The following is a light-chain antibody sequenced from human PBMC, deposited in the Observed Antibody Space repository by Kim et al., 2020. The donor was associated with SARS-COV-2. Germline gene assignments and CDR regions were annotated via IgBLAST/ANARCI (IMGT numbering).Light chain of an antibody. Sequence: LTQPASVSGSPGQSIAISCTGTSSDVGAYNFVSWYQQHPGKAPKLMIYDVTKRPSGVSNRFSGSKSGNTASLTISGLQAEDEADYFCGSYISSSDLYVFGSGTKVTVL. V-gene: IGLV2-14*03. CDR2: DVT. CDR3: GSYISSSDLYV. CDR1: SSDVGAYNF. J-gene: IGLJ1*01.